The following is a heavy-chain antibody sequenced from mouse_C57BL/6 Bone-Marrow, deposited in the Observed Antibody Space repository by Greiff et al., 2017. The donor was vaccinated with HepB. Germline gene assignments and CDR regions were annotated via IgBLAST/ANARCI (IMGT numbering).Heavy chain of an antibody. CDR3: ARGGTTVVPYFDY. D-gene: IGHD1-1*01. CDR1: GFTFSDYY. CDR2: INYDGSST. J-gene: IGHJ2*01. Sequence: EVKLVESEGGLVQPGSSMKLSCTASGFTFSDYYMAWVRQVPEKGLEWVANINYDGSSTYYLDSLKSRFIISRDNAKNILYLQMSILKSEDTATYYCARGGTTVVPYFDYWGQGTTLTVSS. V-gene: IGHV5-16*01.